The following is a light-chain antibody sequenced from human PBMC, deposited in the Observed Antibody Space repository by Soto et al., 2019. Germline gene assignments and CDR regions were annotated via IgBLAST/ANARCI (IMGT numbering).Light chain of an antibody. CDR3: QQSSTAART. CDR2: GAS. J-gene: IGKJ1*01. V-gene: IGKV3-15*01. Sequence: TLYLARGGRVTHTSRASQFISKSLAWYQQRPGQPPRLLIYGASTRAAGISARFSVIGPRTACALALRCLKHGDIAVYVCQQSSTAARTFTQGTKVDIK. CDR1: QFISKS.